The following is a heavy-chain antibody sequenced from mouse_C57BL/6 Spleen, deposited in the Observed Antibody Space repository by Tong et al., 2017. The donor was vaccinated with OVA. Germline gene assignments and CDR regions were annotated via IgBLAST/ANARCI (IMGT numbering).Heavy chain of an antibody. V-gene: IGHV1-7*01. J-gene: IGHJ2*01. CDR2: INPSSGYT. CDR1: GYTFTSYW. Sequence: VQLQESGTVLARPGASVKMSCKASGYTFTSYWMHWVKQRPGQGLEWIGYINPSSGYTKYNQKFKDKATLTADKSSSTAYMQLSSLTYEDSAVYYCARDDPLDYWGQGTTLTVSS. CDR3: ARDDPLDY.